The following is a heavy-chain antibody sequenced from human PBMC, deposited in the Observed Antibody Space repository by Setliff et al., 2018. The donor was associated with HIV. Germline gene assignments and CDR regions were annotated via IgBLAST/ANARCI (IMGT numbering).Heavy chain of an antibody. Sequence: PSEPLSLTCTVSGVSISSYYWSWIRQPAGKGLEWIGRIYSSGSTNYNPSLKSRVTMSVDTSKHQFSLKLSSVTAADTAVYYCARGDSGSYYTYWGQGTLVTVSS. V-gene: IGHV4-4*07. CDR1: GVSISSYY. D-gene: IGHD1-26*01. CDR3: ARGDSGSYYTY. CDR2: IYSSGST. J-gene: IGHJ4*02.